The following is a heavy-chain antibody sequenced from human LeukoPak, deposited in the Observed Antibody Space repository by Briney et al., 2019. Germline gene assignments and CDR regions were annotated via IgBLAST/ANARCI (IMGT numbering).Heavy chain of an antibody. CDR1: GGSISSSSYY. J-gene: IGHJ6*03. Sequence: SETLSLTCTVSGGSISSSSYYWGWIRQPPGKGLEWIGSIYYSGSTYYNPSLKSRVTISVDTSKNQFSLKLSSVTAVDTAVYYCARVRGDSSIDYYYYYYMDVWGKGTTVTVSS. CDR2: IYYSGST. V-gene: IGHV4-39*01. D-gene: IGHD6-13*01. CDR3: ARVRGDSSIDYYYYYYMDV.